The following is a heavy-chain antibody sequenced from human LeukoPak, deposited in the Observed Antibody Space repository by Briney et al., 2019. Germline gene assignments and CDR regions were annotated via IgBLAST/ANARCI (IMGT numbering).Heavy chain of an antibody. CDR1: GFTFDDYG. J-gene: IGHJ5*02. V-gene: IGHV3-66*02. CDR3: ARGWELLRS. Sequence: GGSLRLSCAASGFTFDDYGMSWVRQAPGKGLEWVSVIYSGGSTYYADSVKGRFTISRDNSKNTLYLQMNSLRAEDTAVYYCARGWELLRSWGQGTLVTVSS. D-gene: IGHD1-26*01. CDR2: IYSGGST.